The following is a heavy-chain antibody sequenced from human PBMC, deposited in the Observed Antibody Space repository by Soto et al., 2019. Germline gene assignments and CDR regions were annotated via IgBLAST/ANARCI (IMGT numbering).Heavy chain of an antibody. CDR3: GKEGKMGVERFDL. CDR2: IRGDLVTT. Sequence: PGGSLRLSCATSGFTFSDHAMHWVRQAPGEGLEWVSGIRGDLVTTPYADSVKGRFTISRDNSQNTLYLHMNSLRAEDTARYYCGKEGKMGVERFDLWGQGTLVTV. J-gene: IGHJ4*02. D-gene: IGHD1-26*01. CDR1: GFTFSDHA. V-gene: IGHV3-23*01.